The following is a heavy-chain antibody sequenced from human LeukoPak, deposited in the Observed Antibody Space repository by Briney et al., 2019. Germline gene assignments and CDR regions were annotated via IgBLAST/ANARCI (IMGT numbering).Heavy chain of an antibody. V-gene: IGHV4-61*02. CDR3: ARGDYSYGSRY. CDR2: IYTSGST. D-gene: IGHD5-18*01. CDR1: GGSISSGSYY. J-gene: IGHJ4*02. Sequence: SETLSLTCTVSGGSISSGSYYWSWIRQPAGKGLEWIGRIYTSGSTNYNPSLKSRVTISVDTSKNQFSLKLSSVTAADTAVYYCARGDYSYGSRYWGQGTLVTVSS.